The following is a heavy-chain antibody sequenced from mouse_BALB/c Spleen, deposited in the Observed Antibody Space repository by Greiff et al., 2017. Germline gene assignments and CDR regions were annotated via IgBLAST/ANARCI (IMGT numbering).Heavy chain of an antibody. CDR3: ARFGRLDARDY. CDR1: GYTFTSYV. Sequence: LVESGPELVKPGASVKMSCKASGYTFTSYVMHWVKQKPGQGLEWIGYINPYNDGTKYNEKFKGKATLTSDKSSSTAYMELSSLTSEDSAVYYCARFGRLDARDYWGQGTSVTVSS. J-gene: IGHJ4*01. V-gene: IGHV1-14*01. CDR2: INPYNDGT. D-gene: IGHD2-2*01.